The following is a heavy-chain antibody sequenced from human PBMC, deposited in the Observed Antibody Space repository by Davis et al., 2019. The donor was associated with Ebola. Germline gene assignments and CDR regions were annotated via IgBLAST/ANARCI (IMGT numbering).Heavy chain of an antibody. CDR2: INHSGSK. D-gene: IGHD4-23*01. Sequence: MPGGSLRLSCTVSGGSISSYYWSWIRQPPGKGLEWIGEINHSGSKNYNPSLKSRVTISVDTSKNQFSLKLSSVTAADTAVYYCARSAATVVTRWGQGTLVTVSS. V-gene: IGHV4-34*01. J-gene: IGHJ4*02. CDR3: ARSAATVVTR. CDR1: GGSISSYY.